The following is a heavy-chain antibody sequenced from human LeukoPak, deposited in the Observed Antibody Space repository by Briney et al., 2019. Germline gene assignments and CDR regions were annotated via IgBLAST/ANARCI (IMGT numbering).Heavy chain of an antibody. CDR1: GGSISSYY. CDR2: IYYTGST. Sequence: SETLSLTCTVTGGSISSYYWSWIRQPPGKGLEWIGYIYYTGSTNYNPSLKSRVTISVDTSKNQFSLKLSSVTAADTAVYYCARGQVYFDCWGQGTLVTVSS. CDR3: ARGQVYFDC. J-gene: IGHJ4*02. V-gene: IGHV4-59*01.